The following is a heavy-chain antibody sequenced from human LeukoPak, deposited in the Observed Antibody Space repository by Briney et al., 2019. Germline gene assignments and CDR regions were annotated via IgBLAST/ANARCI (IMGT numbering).Heavy chain of an antibody. V-gene: IGHV3-9*01. D-gene: IGHD4-17*01. CDR1: GFTFDDYA. Sequence: GRSLRLSCAASGFTFDDYAMHWVRQAPGKGLEWVSGISWNSGSIGYADSVKGRFTISRDNAKNSLYLQMNSLRAEDTALYYCAKDKSSGYGAYYYYYGMDVWGQGTTVTVSS. CDR2: ISWNSGSI. J-gene: IGHJ6*02. CDR3: AKDKSSGYGAYYYYYGMDV.